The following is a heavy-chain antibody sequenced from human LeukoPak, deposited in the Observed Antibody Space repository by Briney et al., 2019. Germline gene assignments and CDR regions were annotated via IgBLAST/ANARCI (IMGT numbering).Heavy chain of an antibody. CDR2: IPFDGSNR. CDR1: EFTFSTYG. V-gene: IGHV3-30*04. Sequence: GRSLRLSCAASEFTFSTYGMHWVRQAPGKGLEWVAYIPFDGSNRHYIDSVKGRFTISRDNSKNTLYLQMNSLRPEDTAVYYCAKERGNSTTYFDYCGQGTLGSVSS. CDR3: AKERGNSTTYFDY. D-gene: IGHD1-14*01. J-gene: IGHJ4*02.